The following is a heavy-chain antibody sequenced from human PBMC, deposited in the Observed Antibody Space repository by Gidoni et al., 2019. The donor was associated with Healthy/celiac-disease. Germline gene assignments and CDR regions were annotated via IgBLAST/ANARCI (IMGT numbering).Heavy chain of an antibody. CDR2: NFYSGGT. Sequence: QLQPQEPAPGLVRPSVTLSLTCTVSGGSASSGSYYWSWTRQLPGKGLEWLGYNFYSGGTNYDHTLKSRVTISVDTSKNQFSMKLSSVTAADTAVYYCARDTGWFDTWGQGTMVTVSS. CDR1: GGSASSGSYY. CDR3: ARDTGWFDT. V-gene: IGHV4-61*01. D-gene: IGHD4-4*01. J-gene: IGHJ5*02.